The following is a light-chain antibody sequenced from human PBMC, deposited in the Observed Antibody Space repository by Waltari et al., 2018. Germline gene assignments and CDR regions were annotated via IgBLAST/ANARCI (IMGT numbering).Light chain of an antibody. CDR1: RSNIGAGHD. CDR2: GNN. J-gene: IGLJ3*02. Sequence: QSILTQPTSVSGAPGQRVTISCTASRSNIGAGHDVPWYQAFPGTAPKLLIYGNNNRPSGVPDRFSGSKSGSSASLAINGLQAEDEADYYCQSFDSNVRGGVVFGGGTKVTVL. CDR3: QSFDSNVRGGVV. V-gene: IGLV1-40*01.